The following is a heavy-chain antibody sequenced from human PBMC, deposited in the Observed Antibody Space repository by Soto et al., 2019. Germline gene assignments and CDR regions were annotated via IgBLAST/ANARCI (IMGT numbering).Heavy chain of an antibody. J-gene: IGHJ5*02. CDR3: ASTYSSSWYWFDP. D-gene: IGHD6-13*01. Sequence: QVTVKESGPVVVKPTETLTLTCTVSGFSLSNAGLGVSWIRQPPGKALEWLAHIFSNDEKSYSTSLKSRLTSSKDTSKSQVVLTMTNMDPVDTATYYCASTYSSSWYWFDPWGQGTLVTVSS. CDR2: IFSNDEK. V-gene: IGHV2-26*04. CDR1: GFSLSNAGLG.